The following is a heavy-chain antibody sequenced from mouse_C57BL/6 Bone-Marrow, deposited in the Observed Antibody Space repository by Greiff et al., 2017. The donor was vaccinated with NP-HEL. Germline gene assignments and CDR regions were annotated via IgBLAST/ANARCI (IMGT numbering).Heavy chain of an antibody. D-gene: IGHD1-1*01. Sequence: QVQLQQSGAELARPGASVKLSCKASGYTFTSYGISWVKQRTGQGLEWIGEIYPRSGNTYYIEKFKGKATLTADKSSSTAYMELRSLTSEDSAVYFWAPYYYGSSYGDAMDYWGQGTSVTVSA. CDR1: GYTFTSYG. CDR3: APYYYGSSYGDAMDY. J-gene: IGHJ4*01. CDR2: IYPRSGNT. V-gene: IGHV1-81*01.